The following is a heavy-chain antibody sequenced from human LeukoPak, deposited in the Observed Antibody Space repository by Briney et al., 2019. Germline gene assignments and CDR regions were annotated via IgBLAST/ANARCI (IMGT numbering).Heavy chain of an antibody. CDR2: IFYAGST. J-gene: IGHJ4*02. CDR3: ARIGPILGAAWVDY. V-gene: IGHV4-28*01. CDR1: GYSISSNHW. Sequence: DTLSLTCAVSGYSISSNHWWGWIRQPPGKGLEWIGYIFYAGSTYYNPSLKSRVTMSVDTSKNQFSLRLSSVTAVDTAVYYCARIGPILGAAWVDYWGQGTLVSVCS. D-gene: IGHD3-3*02.